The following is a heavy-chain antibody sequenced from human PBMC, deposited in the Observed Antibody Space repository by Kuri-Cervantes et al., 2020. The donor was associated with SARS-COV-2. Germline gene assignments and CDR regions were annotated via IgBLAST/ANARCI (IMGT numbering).Heavy chain of an antibody. J-gene: IGHJ4*02. D-gene: IGHD3-3*01. V-gene: IGHV1-69*13. CDR3: ARERKADYDFWRGPFDY. CDR1: GGTFSSYA. CDR2: IIPILGTA. Sequence: SVKVSCKASGGTFSSYAISWVRQAPGQGLEWMGGIIPILGTANYAQKFQGRVTITADESTSTAYMELSSLRSEDTAVYYCARERKADYDFWRGPFDYWGQGTLVTVSS.